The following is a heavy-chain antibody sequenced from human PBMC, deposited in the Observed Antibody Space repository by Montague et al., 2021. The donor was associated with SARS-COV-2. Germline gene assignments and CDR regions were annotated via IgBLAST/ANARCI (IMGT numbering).Heavy chain of an antibody. J-gene: IGHJ6*03. Sequence: SETRSLTCTLSGDSISRNNLYWTWIRQPPGKGLEWIGYLYYSGSTNYNPSLKSRATISVDTSKNQFSLRLNSVTAADTAVYYCARRPPGYRYFYYLDVWGKGTTVTVSS. D-gene: IGHD1-1*01. CDR1: GDSISRNNLY. CDR2: LYYSGST. CDR3: ARRPPGYRYFYYLDV. V-gene: IGHV4-61*01.